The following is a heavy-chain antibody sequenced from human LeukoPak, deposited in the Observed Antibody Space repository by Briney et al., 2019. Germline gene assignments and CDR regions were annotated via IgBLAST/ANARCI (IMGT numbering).Heavy chain of an antibody. CDR3: AKDQGSGYDYYYYYGMDV. CDR1: GFTFSSYG. D-gene: IGHD3-10*01. CDR2: ISGSGGST. Sequence: GRSLRLSCAASGFTFSSYGMHWVRQAPGKGLEWVSAISGSGGSTYYADSVKGRFTISRDNSKNTLYLQMNSLRAEDTAVYYCAKDQGSGYDYYYYYGMDVWGQGTTVTVSS. J-gene: IGHJ6*02. V-gene: IGHV3-23*01.